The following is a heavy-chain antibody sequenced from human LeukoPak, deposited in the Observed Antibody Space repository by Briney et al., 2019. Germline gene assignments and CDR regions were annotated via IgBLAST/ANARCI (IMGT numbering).Heavy chain of an antibody. J-gene: IGHJ3*02. CDR2: IYHSGST. Sequence: PSQTLSLTCAVSGGSISSGGYSWSWIRQPPGKGLEWIGYIYHSGSTYYDPSLKSRVTISVDRSKNQFSLKLSSVTAADTAVYYCARESMIVVSAFDIWGQGTMVTVSS. CDR3: ARESMIVVSAFDI. CDR1: GGSISSGGYS. D-gene: IGHD3-22*01. V-gene: IGHV4-30-2*01.